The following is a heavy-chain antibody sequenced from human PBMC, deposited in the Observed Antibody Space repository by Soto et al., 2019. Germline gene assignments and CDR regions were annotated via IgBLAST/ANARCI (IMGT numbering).Heavy chain of an antibody. CDR2: INPNSGGT. V-gene: IGHV1-2*02. D-gene: IGHD3-10*01. J-gene: IGHJ6*02. CDR1: GYTFTGYY. CDR3: ARDGSRVRGVRGYYYYYGMDV. Sequence: ASVKVSCKVSGYTFTGYYMHWVRQAPGQGLEWMGWINPNSGGTNYAQKFQGRVTMTRDTSISTAYMELSRLRSDDTAVYYCARDGSRVRGVRGYYYYYGMDVWGQGTTVTVSS.